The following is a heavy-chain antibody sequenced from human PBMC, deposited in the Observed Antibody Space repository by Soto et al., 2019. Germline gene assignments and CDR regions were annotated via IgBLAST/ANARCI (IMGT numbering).Heavy chain of an antibody. J-gene: IGHJ2*01. CDR1: GASISSSHW. CDR3: VRKDYSDWFFDL. Sequence: QVQLQESGPGLVKPSGTLSLTCAVSGASISSSHWWSWVRQPPGKGREWIGEIYHSGSTYYNASLKSRVAISLDKSKNQFSLKLRSVTAADTAVYYCVRKDYSDWFFDLWGRGTLVTVSS. CDR2: IYHSGST. D-gene: IGHD4-4*01. V-gene: IGHV4-4*02.